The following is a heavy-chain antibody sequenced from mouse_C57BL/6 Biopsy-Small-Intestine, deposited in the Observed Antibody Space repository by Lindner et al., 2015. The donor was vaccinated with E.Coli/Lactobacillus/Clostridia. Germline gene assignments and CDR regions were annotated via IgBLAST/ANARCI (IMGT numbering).Heavy chain of an antibody. CDR3: ARKSNFDYAMDY. J-gene: IGHJ4*01. CDR1: GYAFTTYP. CDR2: FHPYNDDT. Sequence: VQLQESGAELVKPGASVKMSCKASGYAFTTYPIEWMKQNHGKSLEWIGNFHPYNDDTKYNEKFKGRATLTAEKSSNIVYLELSRLTSDDSAVYYCARKSNFDYAMDYWGQGTSVTVSS. V-gene: IGHV1-47*01. D-gene: IGHD2-5*01.